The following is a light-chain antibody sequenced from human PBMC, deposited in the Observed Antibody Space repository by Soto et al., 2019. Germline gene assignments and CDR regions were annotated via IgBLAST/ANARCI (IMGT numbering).Light chain of an antibody. J-gene: IGKJ1*01. CDR2: WAS. V-gene: IGKV4-1*01. CDR3: QQYYATPQT. Sequence: DIVMTQSPDFLAVSLGERATINCKSSQSVLSSSNNENCLAWYQQKPGQPPKLLIYWASTREFGVPDRFSGSGSGTDFTLTIRSLQAEDVAVYYCQQYYATPQTFGQGTKVDIK. CDR1: QSVLSSSNNENC.